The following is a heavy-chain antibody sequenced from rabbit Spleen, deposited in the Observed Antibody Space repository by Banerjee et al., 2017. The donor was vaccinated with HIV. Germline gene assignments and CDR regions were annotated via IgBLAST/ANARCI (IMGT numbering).Heavy chain of an antibody. D-gene: IGHD1-1*01. V-gene: IGHV1S45*01. CDR2: INAVTGKA. Sequence: QERLVESGGGLVKPEGSLKLSCTASGFSFSNKAVMCCVRQAPGKGLEWIACINAVTGKAVYASWAKGRFTFSKTSSTTVTLQMTSLTAADTATSFCARDLVTVIGWNFNLWGPGTLVTVS. CDR3: ARDLVTVIGWNFNL. J-gene: IGHJ4*01. CDR1: GFSFSNKAV.